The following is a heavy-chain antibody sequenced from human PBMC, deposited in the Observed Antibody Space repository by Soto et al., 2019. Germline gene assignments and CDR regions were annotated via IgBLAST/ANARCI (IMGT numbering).Heavy chain of an antibody. D-gene: IGHD3-10*01. CDR2: FDPEDGER. CDR1: GYTLTELS. CDR3: ATLSALITMVRGVMSFWFDP. J-gene: IGHJ5*02. Sequence: ASVKVSCKVSGYTLTELSMHWVLQAPGKGLEWMGGFDPEDGERIYAQKFQGRVTMTEDTSTDTAYMELSSLRSEDTAVYYCATLSALITMVRGVMSFWFDPWGQGTLVTVSS. V-gene: IGHV1-24*01.